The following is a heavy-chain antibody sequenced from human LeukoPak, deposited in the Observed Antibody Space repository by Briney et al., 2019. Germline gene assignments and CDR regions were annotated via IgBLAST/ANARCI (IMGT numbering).Heavy chain of an antibody. D-gene: IGHD2-15*01. CDR3: ARETGYCSGGRCYFIY. CDR1: GYTFTVSY. Sequence: ASVTVSSKASGYTFTVSYIHWVRQAPGQGLEWMGWINPNSGGTSSAQKFQGRVTMTRDTSVSTAYMELSRLRSDDTALYYCARETGYCSGGRCYFIYWGQGTLVTVSS. J-gene: IGHJ4*02. CDR2: INPNSGGT. V-gene: IGHV1-2*02.